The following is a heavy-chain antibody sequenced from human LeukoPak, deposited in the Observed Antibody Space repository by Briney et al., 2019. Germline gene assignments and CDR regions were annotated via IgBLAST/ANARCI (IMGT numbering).Heavy chain of an antibody. D-gene: IGHD3-10*02. CDR1: GFTFSSYE. Sequence: PGGSLRLSCAASGFTFSSYEMNWVRQAPGKGLEWVSYISSSGSTIYYADSVKGRFTISRDNAKNSLYLQMNSLRAEDTAVYYCAAVGITTIGGVWCKETTVTISS. V-gene: IGHV3-48*03. CDR3: AAVGITTIGGV. CDR2: ISSSGSTI. J-gene: IGHJ6*04.